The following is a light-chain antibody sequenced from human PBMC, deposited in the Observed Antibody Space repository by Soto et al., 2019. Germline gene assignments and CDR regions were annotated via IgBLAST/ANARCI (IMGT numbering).Light chain of an antibody. J-gene: IGLJ2*01. V-gene: IGLV2-14*01. CDR1: SSDVGGYNY. CDR2: DVS. CDR3: SSYTSSSTPVV. Sequence: SALTQPASVSGSPGQSITISCTGTSSDVGGYNYVSWYQQHPGKAPKLMIYDVSNRPSGVSNRFSGSKSGNTASLTISGLQAEDEADYYCSSYTSSSTPVVFGGGPKVTVL.